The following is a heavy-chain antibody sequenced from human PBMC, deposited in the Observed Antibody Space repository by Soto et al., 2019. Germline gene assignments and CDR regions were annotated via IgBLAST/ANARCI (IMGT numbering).Heavy chain of an antibody. CDR2: IYYSGST. CDR3: ARPTYGSGSYSYDY. CDR1: GGSISSSSYY. Sequence: LSLTCTVSGGSISSSSYYWGWIRQPPGKGLEWIGSIYYSGSTYYNPSLKSRVTISVDTSKNQFSLKLSSVTAAHTAVYYCARPTYGSGSYSYDYWGQGTLVTVSS. D-gene: IGHD3-10*01. J-gene: IGHJ4*02. V-gene: IGHV4-39*01.